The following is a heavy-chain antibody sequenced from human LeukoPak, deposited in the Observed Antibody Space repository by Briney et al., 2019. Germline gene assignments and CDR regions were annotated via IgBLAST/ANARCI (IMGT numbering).Heavy chain of an antibody. CDR2: IYYSGST. Sequence: SETLSLTCTVSGGSISSGDYYWSWIRQPPGKGLEWIGHIYYSGSTYYNPSLKSRVTISVDTSKNQFSLKLSSVTAADTAVYYCARDSSDTVRGVINYYYYYMDVWGKGTTVTVSS. D-gene: IGHD3-10*02. J-gene: IGHJ6*03. V-gene: IGHV4-30-4*08. CDR3: ARDSSDTVRGVINYYYYYMDV. CDR1: GGSISSGDYY.